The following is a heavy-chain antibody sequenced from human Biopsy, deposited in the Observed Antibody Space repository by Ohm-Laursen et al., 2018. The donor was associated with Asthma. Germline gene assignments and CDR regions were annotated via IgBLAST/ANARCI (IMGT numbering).Heavy chain of an antibody. Sequence: SLRLSCAASGFTFSSYGMHWVRQAPGKGLEWVANIKQDGSEKYYVDSVKGRFTISRDNAKNSLYLQMNSLRAEDTAVYYCARDSAEWELLRYYYYGMDVWGQGTTVTVSS. CDR2: IKQDGSEK. CDR1: GFTFSSYG. J-gene: IGHJ6*02. D-gene: IGHD1-26*01. CDR3: ARDSAEWELLRYYYYGMDV. V-gene: IGHV3-7*01.